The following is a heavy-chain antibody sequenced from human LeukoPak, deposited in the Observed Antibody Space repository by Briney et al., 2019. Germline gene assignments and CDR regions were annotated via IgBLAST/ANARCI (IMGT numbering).Heavy chain of an antibody. Sequence: SETLSLTCTVSGGSISRTNYYWGWIRQPPGKGLEWIGTIYHSGSTYYNPSLRSRVNISVDTSKNHFSLNLSSMTAADTAVYYCARIGLLRYLEWFSDFWGQGTLVTVSS. CDR1: GGSISRTNYY. J-gene: IGHJ4*02. V-gene: IGHV4-39*07. CDR2: IYHSGST. D-gene: IGHD3-3*01. CDR3: ARIGLLRYLEWFSDF.